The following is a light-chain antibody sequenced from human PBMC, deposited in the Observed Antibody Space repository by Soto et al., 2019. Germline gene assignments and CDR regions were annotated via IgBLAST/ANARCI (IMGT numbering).Light chain of an antibody. Sequence: EIVFTQSPGTLSLSPGERATLSCRASQSISSSYLAWYQQKPGQAPRPLIYGASSRATGIPDRFSGSGSGTDFTLTISRLEPEDFAVYYCQQYVSSPWTFGQGTKVDIK. CDR2: GAS. J-gene: IGKJ1*01. CDR3: QQYVSSPWT. V-gene: IGKV3-20*01. CDR1: QSISSSY.